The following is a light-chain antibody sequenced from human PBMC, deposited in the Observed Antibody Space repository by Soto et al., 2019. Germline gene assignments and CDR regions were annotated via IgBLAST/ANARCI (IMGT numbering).Light chain of an antibody. Sequence: QSALTQPASVSGSPGQSITISCTGTSSDVGGYSYVSWYQQHPDKAPKLMIYDVSNRPSGVSDRFSGSKSGNTASLTISGLQAEDEADYYCRSYISSSTLYVFGTGTKLTVL. J-gene: IGLJ1*01. V-gene: IGLV2-14*01. CDR1: SSDVGGYSY. CDR3: RSYISSSTLYV. CDR2: DVS.